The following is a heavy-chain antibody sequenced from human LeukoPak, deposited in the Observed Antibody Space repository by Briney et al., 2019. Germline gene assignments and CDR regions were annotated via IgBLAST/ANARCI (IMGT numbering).Heavy chain of an antibody. J-gene: IGHJ4*02. CDR2: IIPIFGTA. CDR1: GGTFSSYA. Sequence: SVKVSCKASGGTFSSYAISWVRQAPGQGLEWMGRIIPIFGTANYAQKFQGRVTMTRNTSISTAYMELSSLRSEDTAVYYCARKRIAADYWGQGTLVTVSS. D-gene: IGHD6-13*01. CDR3: ARKRIAADY. V-gene: IGHV1-69*05.